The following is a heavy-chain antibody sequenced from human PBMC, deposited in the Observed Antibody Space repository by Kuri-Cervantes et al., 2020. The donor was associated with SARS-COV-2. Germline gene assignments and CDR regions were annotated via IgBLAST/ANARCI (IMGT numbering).Heavy chain of an antibody. CDR1: GFSLSYYG. V-gene: IGHV3-30*18. Sequence: SCAASGFSLSYYGMHWVRQAPRKGREWVAVISYDVTNKHYVASVKYRFTISRDNAKNILYPQMNILRPQDTAVSYCAKANLGWDYNNRGMDAWGQGTTVTVSS. D-gene: IGHD3-22*01. J-gene: IGHJ6*02. CDR2: ISYDVTNK. CDR3: AKANLGWDYNNRGMDA.